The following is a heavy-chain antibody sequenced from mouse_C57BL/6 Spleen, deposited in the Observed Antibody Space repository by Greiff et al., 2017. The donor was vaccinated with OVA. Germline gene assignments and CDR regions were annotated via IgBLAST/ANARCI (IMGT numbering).Heavy chain of an antibody. Sequence: EVKLMESGGGLVQPGGSLKLSCAASGFTFSDYGMAWVRQAPRKGLEWVAFISNLAYSNYYADTVTGRFTISSENAKHTLYLEMSSLMSEDTAMYYCARSYYDYDVFAYWGQGTLVTVSA. J-gene: IGHJ3*01. D-gene: IGHD2-4*01. CDR3: ARSYYDYDVFAY. V-gene: IGHV5-15*01. CDR2: ISNLAYSN. CDR1: GFTFSDYG.